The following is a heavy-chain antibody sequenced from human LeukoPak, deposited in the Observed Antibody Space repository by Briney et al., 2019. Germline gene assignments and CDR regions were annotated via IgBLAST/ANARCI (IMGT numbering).Heavy chain of an antibody. CDR3: VLPGLGGVIY. Sequence: PGGSLRLSCTTSGFTFSSNGLHWVRQAPGKGLEWVAFIRYDGSNKYYADSVKGRFTISRDNSKNTLYLQMNSLRAEDTAAYYCVLPGLGGVIYWGQGTLVTVSS. CDR1: GFTFSSNG. D-gene: IGHD3-16*01. V-gene: IGHV3-30*02. J-gene: IGHJ4*02. CDR2: IRYDGSNK.